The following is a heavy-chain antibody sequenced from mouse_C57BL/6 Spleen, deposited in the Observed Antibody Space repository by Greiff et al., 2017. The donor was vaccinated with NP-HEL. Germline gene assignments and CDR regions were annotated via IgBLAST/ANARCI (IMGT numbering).Heavy chain of an antibody. CDR3: ASPYYSNYVGFAY. CDR1: GYAFSSSW. CDR2: IYPGDGDT. Sequence: QVHVKQSGPELVKPGASVKISCKASGYAFSSSWMNWVKQRPGKGLEWIGRIYPGDGDTNYNGKFKGKATLTADKSSSTAYMQLSSLTSEDSAVYFCASPYYSNYVGFAYWGQGTLVTVSA. J-gene: IGHJ3*01. D-gene: IGHD2-5*01. V-gene: IGHV1-82*01.